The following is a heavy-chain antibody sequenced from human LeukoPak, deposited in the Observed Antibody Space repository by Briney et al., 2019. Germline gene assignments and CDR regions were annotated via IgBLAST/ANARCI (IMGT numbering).Heavy chain of an antibody. CDR3: ARAGDSSGPYYYYGMDV. D-gene: IGHD3-22*01. V-gene: IGHV4-30-4*01. J-gene: IGHJ6*02. CDR2: IYYSGST. CDR1: GGSISSGDYY. Sequence: SQTLSLTCTVSGGSISSGDYYWSWIRQPPGKGLEWIGYIYYSGSTYYNPSLKSRVTISVDTSKNQFSLKLSSVTAADTAVYNCARAGDSSGPYYYYGMDVWGQGTTVTVSS.